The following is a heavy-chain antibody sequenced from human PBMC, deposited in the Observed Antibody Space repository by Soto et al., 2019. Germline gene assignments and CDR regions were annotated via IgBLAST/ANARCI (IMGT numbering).Heavy chain of an antibody. CDR1: GFTVSSNY. V-gene: IGHV3-66*01. D-gene: IGHD6-19*01. J-gene: IGHJ4*02. Sequence: EVQLVESGGGLVQPGGSLRLSCAASGFTVSSNYMSWVRQAPGKGLEGVSVIYSGGSTYYADSVKGRFTISRDNSKNTLYLQMNSLRAEDTAVYYCARDLLAVAGTIYDYWGQGTLVTVSS. CDR3: ARDLLAVAGTIYDY. CDR2: IYSGGST.